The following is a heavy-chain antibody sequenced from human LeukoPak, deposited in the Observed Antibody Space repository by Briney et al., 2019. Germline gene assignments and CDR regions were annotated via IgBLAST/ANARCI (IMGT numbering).Heavy chain of an antibody. CDR1: GVTLTEAW. J-gene: IGHJ4*02. D-gene: IGHD6-19*01. V-gene: IGHV3-15*01. CDR3: TWLFNDY. CDR2: IKSKSDGGTA. Sequence: PGGSLRLSCAASGVTLTEAWMTWVRQAPGKGLECVGRIKSKSDGGTADYAAPVEGRFTISRDDSKDTLYLQMNNLKTEDTAVYYCTWLFNDYWGQGTLVTVSS.